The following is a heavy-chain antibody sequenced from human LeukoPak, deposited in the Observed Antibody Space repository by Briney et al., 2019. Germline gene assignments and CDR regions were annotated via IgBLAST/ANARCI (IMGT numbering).Heavy chain of an antibody. CDR2: ISAYNGNT. Sequence: ASVKVSCKASGYTFTSYGISWVRQAPGQGLEWMGWISAYNGNTNYAQKLQGRVTMTTDTSTSTAYMELRSLRSDDTAVYYCARDAYYDILTGYYTGFDYWGQGTLVTVSS. V-gene: IGHV1-18*01. CDR1: GYTFTSYG. J-gene: IGHJ4*02. D-gene: IGHD3-9*01. CDR3: ARDAYYDILTGYYTGFDY.